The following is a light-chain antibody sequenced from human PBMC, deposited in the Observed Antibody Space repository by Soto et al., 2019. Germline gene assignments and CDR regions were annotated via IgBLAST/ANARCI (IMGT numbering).Light chain of an antibody. Sequence: EIVLTQSPGTLSLSPGERATLSCRASQSVSSSYLAWYQQKPGQAPRLLIYGASSRATGIPDRFSGSGSGTDSTLTISRLETEDFAEYYCQQYGSSPQYTFGQGTKLEI. V-gene: IGKV3-20*01. J-gene: IGKJ2*01. CDR2: GAS. CDR1: QSVSSSY. CDR3: QQYGSSPQYT.